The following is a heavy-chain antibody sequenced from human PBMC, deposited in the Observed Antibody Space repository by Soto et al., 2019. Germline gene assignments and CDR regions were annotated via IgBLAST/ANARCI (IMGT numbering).Heavy chain of an antibody. CDR1: GYTFTSYD. CDR3: ARGRITMVRGVTKGYYYYYMDV. J-gene: IGHJ6*03. CDR2: MNPNSGKK. V-gene: IGHV1-8*01. D-gene: IGHD3-10*01. Sequence: QVQLVQSGAEVKKPGASVKVSCKASGYTFTSYDINWVRQATGQGLEWMGWMNPNSGKKSYAQKFQGRVTMTRYASISKVYMELSSLRSEDTAVYYCARGRITMVRGVTKGYYYYYMDVWGKGTTVTVSS.